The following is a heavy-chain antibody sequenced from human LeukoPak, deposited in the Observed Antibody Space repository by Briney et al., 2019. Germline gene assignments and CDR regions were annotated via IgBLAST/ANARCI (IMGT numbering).Heavy chain of an antibody. J-gene: IGHJ4*02. Sequence: PSETLSLTCTVSGGSISSSSYYWGWIRQPPGKGLEWIGSIYYSGSTYYNPSLKSRVTISVDTSKSQFSLKLSSVTAADTAVYYCARGGIQLWFPIDYWGQGTLVTVSS. V-gene: IGHV4-39*07. CDR2: IYYSGST. CDR3: ARGGIQLWFPIDY. CDR1: GGSISSSSYY. D-gene: IGHD5-18*01.